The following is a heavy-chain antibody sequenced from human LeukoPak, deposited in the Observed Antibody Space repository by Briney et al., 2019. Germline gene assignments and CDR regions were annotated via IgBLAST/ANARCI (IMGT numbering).Heavy chain of an antibody. V-gene: IGHV3-23*01. Sequence: GGSLRLSCAASGFTFSSYAMSWVRQAPGKGLEWVSAISGSGGSTYYADSVKGRFTISRDNSKNTLYLQMNSLRAEDTAVCYCAKIEEDSYGSFYYYYGMDVWGQGTTVTVSS. CDR2: ISGSGGST. J-gene: IGHJ6*02. CDR1: GFTFSSYA. CDR3: AKIEEDSYGSFYYYYGMDV. D-gene: IGHD5-18*01.